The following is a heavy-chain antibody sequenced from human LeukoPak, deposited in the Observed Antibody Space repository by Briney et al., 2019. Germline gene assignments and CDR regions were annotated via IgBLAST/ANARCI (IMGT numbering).Heavy chain of an antibody. CDR3: ARYAAGSFYYGMDV. Sequence: SETLSLTCTVSGGSISSYYWSWIRQPPGKGLEWIGYIYYSGSTNYNPSLKSRVTISVDTSKNQFYLKVNSVTAAGTAVYYCARYAAGSFYYGMDVWGQGTTVTVSS. D-gene: IGHD6-13*01. CDR1: GGSISSYY. CDR2: IYYSGST. J-gene: IGHJ6*02. V-gene: IGHV4-59*01.